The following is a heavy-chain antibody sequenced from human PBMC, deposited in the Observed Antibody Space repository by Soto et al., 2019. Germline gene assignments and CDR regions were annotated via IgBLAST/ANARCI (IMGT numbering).Heavy chain of an antibody. CDR3: ARDFSGYDPALIRFDH. Sequence: SVKVSCKASEDIFKGYSISWVRQAPGQGLEYMGGILPMFGSANSVDKFRGRLTLTADKSTTTTYMELTDLTDADTAVYYCARDFSGYDPALIRFDHWGQGTLVTVSS. CDR1: EDIFKGYS. CDR2: ILPMFGSA. V-gene: IGHV1-69*06. J-gene: IGHJ4*02. D-gene: IGHD5-12*01.